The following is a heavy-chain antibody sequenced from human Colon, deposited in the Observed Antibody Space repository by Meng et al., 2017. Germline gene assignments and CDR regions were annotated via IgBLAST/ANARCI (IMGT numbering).Heavy chain of an antibody. J-gene: IGHJ4*02. CDR3: ARRVQYSSGYYYFDF. V-gene: IGHV4-4*02. CDR2: IYRSGST. CDR1: GGSLISSNW. Sequence: QVQLQESGPGLVTPSGTLSLTCVVSGGSLISSNWWTWVRQAPGKGLEWIGEIYRSGSTNYNPSLKSRVTISIDTSKNEFSLKLTSVTAADTALYYCARRVQYSSGYYYFDFWGQGTLVTVSS. D-gene: IGHD3-22*01.